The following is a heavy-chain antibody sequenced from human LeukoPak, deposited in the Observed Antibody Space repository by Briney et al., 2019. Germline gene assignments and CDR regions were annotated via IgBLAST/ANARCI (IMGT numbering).Heavy chain of an antibody. Sequence: GGSLRLSCAASGFTFISYAMHWVRQAPGKGLEWVAVISYDGSNKYYADSVKGRFTISRDNSKNTLYLQMNSLRAEDTAVYYCARGGAYYDFWSGYYTYWGQGTLVTVSS. J-gene: IGHJ4*02. CDR2: ISYDGSNK. D-gene: IGHD3-3*01. V-gene: IGHV3-30-3*01. CDR3: ARGGAYYDFWSGYYTY. CDR1: GFTFISYA.